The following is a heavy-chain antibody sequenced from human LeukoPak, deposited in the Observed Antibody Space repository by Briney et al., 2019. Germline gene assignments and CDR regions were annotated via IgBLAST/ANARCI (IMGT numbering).Heavy chain of an antibody. J-gene: IGHJ4*02. Sequence: PGGSLRLSCAASGFTFSSYAMHWVRQAPGKGLEWVAVISYDGSNKYYADSVKGRFTISRDNSKNTLYLQMNSLRAEDTAVYYCARDEHDSGGYCFDYWGQGTLVTVSS. CDR1: GFTFSSYA. V-gene: IGHV3-30-3*01. D-gene: IGHD3-22*01. CDR2: ISYDGSNK. CDR3: ARDEHDSGGYCFDY.